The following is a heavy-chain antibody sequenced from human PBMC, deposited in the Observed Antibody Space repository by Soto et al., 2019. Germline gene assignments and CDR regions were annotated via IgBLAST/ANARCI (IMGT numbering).Heavy chain of an antibody. D-gene: IGHD2-2*01. V-gene: IGHV1-46*01. CDR2: INPSGGST. CDR1: GYTFTSYY. J-gene: IGHJ4*02. CDR3: ARVSRGPKLRPAAIFFDN. Sequence: QVQLVQSGAEVKKPGASVKVSCKASGYTFTSYYMHWVRQAPGQGLEWMGIINPSGGSTSYAQKLQVRVTMPRDTSTSPVYMELSSLRSEDTAVYYCARVSRGPKLRPAAIFFDNWGQGTLVTVSS.